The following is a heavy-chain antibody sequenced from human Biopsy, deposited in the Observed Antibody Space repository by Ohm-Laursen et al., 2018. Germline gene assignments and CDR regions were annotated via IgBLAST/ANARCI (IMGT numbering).Heavy chain of an antibody. CDR2: FYGSGNT. J-gene: IGHJ4*02. CDR1: GASLSSHY. V-gene: IGHV4-59*11. CDR3: ASDLLGREGYCGGRNCQIAY. Sequence: TLSLTCTVSGASLSSHYWSWIRQPPGKGLEWLGYFYGSGNTYYNPSLKSRVTISVDPSKNQFSLKLNAVTAADTAVYYCASDLLGREGYCGGRNCQIAYWGQGTLVTVSS. D-gene: IGHD2-15*01.